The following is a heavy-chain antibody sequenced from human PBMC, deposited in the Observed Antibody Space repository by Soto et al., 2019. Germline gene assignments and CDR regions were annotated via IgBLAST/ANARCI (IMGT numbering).Heavy chain of an antibody. Sequence: QVQLQESGPGLVRPSETLSLTCTVSGGSISSHYWSWVRQPPGKGLEWIGYLYYTGSTNYNASLKSQVTMSLDTSKNQFSLMLTSMTAADTAVYYCARVGATVTSQALGFDHWGQGILVTVSS. J-gene: IGHJ4*02. D-gene: IGHD4-17*01. CDR3: ARVGATVTSQALGFDH. CDR1: GGSISSHY. CDR2: LYYTGST. V-gene: IGHV4-59*11.